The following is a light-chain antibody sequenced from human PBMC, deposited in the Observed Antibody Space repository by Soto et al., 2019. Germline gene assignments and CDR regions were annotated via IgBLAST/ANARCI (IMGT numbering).Light chain of an antibody. CDR2: YNN. Sequence: QSVLTQPPSASGTPGQRVIISCSGSSSNIGTNTVNWYQQLPGTAPKLLIYYNNQRPSGVPDRFSASKSGTSASLAISGLQSEDEAEYYCAAWDDSLNGVVFGTGTKVTVL. V-gene: IGLV1-44*01. J-gene: IGLJ1*01. CDR3: AAWDDSLNGVV. CDR1: SSNIGTNT.